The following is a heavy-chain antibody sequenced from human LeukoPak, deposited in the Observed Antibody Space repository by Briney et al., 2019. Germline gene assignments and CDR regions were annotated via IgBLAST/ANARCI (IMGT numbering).Heavy chain of an antibody. V-gene: IGHV4-59*08. CDR3: TTLRGGGSAVFDY. Sequence: SETLSLTCTVSGGSISSDYWIWVRQAPGTGLEWIGYIHYSGRTDYNPSLKSRVSISVDTSKAQVSLKQSSVTAADTAVYYCTTLRGGGSAVFDYWGQGTLVTVSS. CDR1: GGSISSDY. J-gene: IGHJ4*02. CDR2: IHYSGRT. D-gene: IGHD2-15*01.